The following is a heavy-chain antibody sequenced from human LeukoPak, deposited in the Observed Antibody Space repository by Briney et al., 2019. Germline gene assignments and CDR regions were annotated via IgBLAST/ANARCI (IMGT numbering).Heavy chain of an antibody. CDR3: ATASSGYYFSPDY. V-gene: IGHV1-24*01. CDR2: FDPEDGET. J-gene: IGHJ4*02. Sequence: SVKVSCKVSGYTLTELSMHWVRQAPGKGLEWMGGFDPEDGETIYAQKFQGRVTMTEDTSTDTAYMELSSLRSEDTAVYYCATASSGYYFSPDYWGQGTLVTVSS. CDR1: GYTLTELS. D-gene: IGHD3-22*01.